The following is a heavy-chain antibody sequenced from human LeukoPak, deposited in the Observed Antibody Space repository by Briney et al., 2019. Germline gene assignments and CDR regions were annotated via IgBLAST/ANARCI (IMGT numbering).Heavy chain of an antibody. Sequence: PGGSLRLSCAASGFTFSTYSMHWVRQAPGKGLEWLSYISSSSNTIHYADSVKGRFTISRDNAKNSLYLQMNSLRDEDTAVYYCARGLPMPNHFDYWGQGTLVTVSS. D-gene: IGHD2-2*01. CDR2: ISSSSNTI. CDR1: GFTFSTYS. V-gene: IGHV3-48*02. CDR3: ARGLPMPNHFDY. J-gene: IGHJ4*02.